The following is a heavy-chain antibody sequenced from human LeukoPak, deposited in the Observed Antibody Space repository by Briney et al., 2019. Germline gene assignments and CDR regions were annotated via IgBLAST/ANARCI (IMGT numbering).Heavy chain of an antibody. CDR3: ARSEMTTLGY. D-gene: IGHD4-23*01. J-gene: IGHJ4*02. V-gene: IGHV3-21*01. Sequence: PGGSLRLSCAASGFTFSSYSMNWVRQAPGKGLEWVSSISSSSSYIYYADSVKGRFTISRGNAKNSLYLQMNSLRAEDTAVYYCARSEMTTLGYWGQGTLVTVSS. CDR2: ISSSSSYI. CDR1: GFTFSSYS.